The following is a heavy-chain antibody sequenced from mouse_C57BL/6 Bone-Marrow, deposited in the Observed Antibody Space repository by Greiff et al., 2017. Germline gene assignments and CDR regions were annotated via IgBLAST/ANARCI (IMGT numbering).Heavy chain of an antibody. Sequence: EVHLVESGGDLVKPGGSLKLSCAASGFTFSSYGMSWVRQTPDKRLEWVATISSGGSYTYYPDSVKGRFTISRDNAKNTLYLQMSSLKSDDTAMYYCARLGRVDYWGQGTTLTVSS. J-gene: IGHJ2*01. CDR3: ARLGRVDY. V-gene: IGHV5-6*01. CDR2: ISSGGSYT. CDR1: GFTFSSYG. D-gene: IGHD4-1*01.